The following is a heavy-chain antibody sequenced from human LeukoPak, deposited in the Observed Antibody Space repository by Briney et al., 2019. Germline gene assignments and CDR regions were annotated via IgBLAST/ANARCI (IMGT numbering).Heavy chain of an antibody. CDR3: AAANVSGSYLFDY. V-gene: IGHV1-58*02. CDR1: GFTFTSSA. D-gene: IGHD1-26*01. J-gene: IGHJ4*02. Sequence: SVKVSCKASGFTFTSSAMQWVRQARGQRLEWIGWIVVGSGNTNYAQKFQERVTITRDMSTSTAYMELSSLRCEDTAVYYCAAANVSGSYLFDYWGQGTLVTVSS. CDR2: IVVGSGNT.